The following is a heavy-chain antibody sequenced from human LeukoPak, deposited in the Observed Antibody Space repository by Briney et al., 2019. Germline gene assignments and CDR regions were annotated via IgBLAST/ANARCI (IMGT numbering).Heavy chain of an antibody. J-gene: IGHJ4*02. Sequence: PSETLSLTCTVSGGSISGYYWNWIRQPAGKGLEWIGRIYHSGSTDYNSSLRSRLTMSVDTSKSQFSLKLTSVTAADTAVYYCARENRDYEGSGYYVDYWGQGTLVTASS. V-gene: IGHV4-4*07. D-gene: IGHD3-3*01. CDR1: GGSISGYY. CDR3: ARENRDYEGSGYYVDY. CDR2: IYHSGST.